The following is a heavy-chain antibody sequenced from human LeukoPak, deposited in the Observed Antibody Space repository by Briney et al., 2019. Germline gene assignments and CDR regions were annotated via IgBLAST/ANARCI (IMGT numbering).Heavy chain of an antibody. J-gene: IGHJ4*02. Sequence: GSLRLSCTASGFTFGHYAMSWVRQAPGKGLEWVGFIRSQAYGGTTEYAASVKGRFTISRDDSKSIAYLQINSLKTEDTAVYYCARDVGTTGKFDYWGQGTLVTVSS. CDR3: ARDVGTTGKFDY. V-gene: IGHV3-49*04. CDR1: GFTFGHYA. D-gene: IGHD1-26*01. CDR2: IRSQAYGGTT.